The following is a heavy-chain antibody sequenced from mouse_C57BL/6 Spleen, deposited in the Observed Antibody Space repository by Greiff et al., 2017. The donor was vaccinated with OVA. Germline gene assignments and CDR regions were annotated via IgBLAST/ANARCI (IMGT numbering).Heavy chain of an antibody. CDR3: VAVLTGSWYFDV. Sequence: QVQLQQPGAELVKPGASVKLSCKASGYTLTSYWMHWVKQRPGQGLEWIGMIHPNSGSTNYNEKFKSKATLTVDKSSSTAYMQLSSLTSEDSAVYYCVAVLTGSWYFDVWGTGTTVTVSS. V-gene: IGHV1-64*01. J-gene: IGHJ1*03. CDR1: GYTLTSYW. D-gene: IGHD4-1*01. CDR2: IHPNSGST.